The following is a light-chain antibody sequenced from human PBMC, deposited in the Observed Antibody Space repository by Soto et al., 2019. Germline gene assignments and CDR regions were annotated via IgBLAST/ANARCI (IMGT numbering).Light chain of an antibody. CDR3: AVWDDSLTGL. Sequence: QSVLTQPPSASGTPGQRVTISCSGSSSNIGNHYVNWFQQLPGTAPKLLIYRNIQRPSGVPDRFSASRSGTSASLAISGLRSEDEGDYYCAVWDDSLTGLFGGGTKLTVL. CDR2: RNI. CDR1: SSNIGNHY. J-gene: IGLJ2*01. V-gene: IGLV1-47*01.